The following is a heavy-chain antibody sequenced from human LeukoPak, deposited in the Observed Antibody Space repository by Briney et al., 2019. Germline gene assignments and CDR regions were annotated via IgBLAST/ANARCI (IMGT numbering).Heavy chain of an antibody. CDR1: GYTFTSYG. CDR3: ARDSGYDSSGLYYYYYYGMDV. J-gene: IGHJ6*02. D-gene: IGHD3-22*01. V-gene: IGHV1-18*01. CDR2: ISAYNGNT. Sequence: ASVKVSCKASGYTFTSYGISWVRQASGQGLEWMGWISAYNGNTNYAQKLQGRVTMTTDTSTSTAYMELRSLRSDDTAVYYCARDSGYDSSGLYYYYYYGMDVWGQGTTVTVSS.